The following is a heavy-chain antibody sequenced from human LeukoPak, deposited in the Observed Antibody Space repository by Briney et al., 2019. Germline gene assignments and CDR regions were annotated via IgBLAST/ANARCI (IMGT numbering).Heavy chain of an antibody. J-gene: IGHJ4*02. CDR1: GGSISSYY. CDR2: IYSSGST. CDR3: ARGGYSGYEFDY. Sequence: SETLSLTCTVSGGSISSYYWSWIRQPPGKGLEWIGYIYSSGSTNYNPSPKSRVTISVDTSKNQLSLILSSVTAADTAVYYCARGGYSGYEFDYWGQGALVTCSS. D-gene: IGHD5-12*01. V-gene: IGHV4-59*01.